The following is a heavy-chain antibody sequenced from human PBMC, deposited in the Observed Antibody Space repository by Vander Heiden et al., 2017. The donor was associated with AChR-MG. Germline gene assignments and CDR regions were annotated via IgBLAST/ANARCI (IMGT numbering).Heavy chain of an antibody. CDR3: AREQVGRDGYWHYYYYGMDV. J-gene: IGHJ6*02. Sequence: QVQLVQSGAEVKKPGSSVKVPCKASGGTFSSYAISGGRQAPGQGLEWMGGIIPIFGTANYAQKFQGRVTITADESTSTAYMELSSLRSEDTAVYYCAREQVGRDGYWHYYYYGMDVWGQGTTVTVSS. D-gene: IGHD5-12*01. V-gene: IGHV1-69*01. CDR2: IIPIFGTA. CDR1: GGTFSSYA.